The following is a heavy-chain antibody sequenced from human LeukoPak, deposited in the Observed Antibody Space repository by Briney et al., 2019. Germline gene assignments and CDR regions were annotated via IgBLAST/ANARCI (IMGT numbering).Heavy chain of an antibody. J-gene: IGHJ4*02. V-gene: IGHV3-23*01. CDR2: ISGSGGST. D-gene: IGHD4-17*01. CDR1: GFTFNNYA. Sequence: GGSLRLSCAASGFTFNNYAMSWVRQAPGKGLEWVSVISGSGGSTYYADSVKGRFTISRDNSKNTVYLQVNSLRAEDTAVYYCAKDNGDSVGYFDYWGQGTLVTVSS. CDR3: AKDNGDSVGYFDY.